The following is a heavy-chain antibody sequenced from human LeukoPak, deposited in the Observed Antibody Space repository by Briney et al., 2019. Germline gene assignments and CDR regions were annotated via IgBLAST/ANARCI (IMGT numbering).Heavy chain of an antibody. Sequence: SETLSLTCAVYGGSFNGYYWSWIRQPPGKGLEWIGEINHSGSTNYNPSLKSRVTISVDTSKNQFSLKLSSVTAADTAVYYCARLGLNYYYYYYMDVWGKGTTVTVSS. CDR3: ARLGLNYYYYYYMDV. V-gene: IGHV4-34*01. CDR2: INHSGST. CDR1: GGSFNGYY. D-gene: IGHD3-10*01. J-gene: IGHJ6*03.